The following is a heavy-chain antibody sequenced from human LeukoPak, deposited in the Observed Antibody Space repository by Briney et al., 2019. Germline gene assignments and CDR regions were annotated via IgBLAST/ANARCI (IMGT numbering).Heavy chain of an antibody. J-gene: IGHJ5*02. D-gene: IGHD3-3*01. CDR1: GGSSRSVGYH. CDR3: ARVLRFTMFDP. Sequence: PSETLSLTCSVSGGSSRSVGYHWTWIRQPPGKGLEWIGDIYRNGNTYYNPSLESRVTISLDRSKNQFSLNLTSVTVADTAVYYCARVLRFTMFDPWGQGTLVTVSS. CDR2: IYRNGNT. V-gene: IGHV4-30-2*01.